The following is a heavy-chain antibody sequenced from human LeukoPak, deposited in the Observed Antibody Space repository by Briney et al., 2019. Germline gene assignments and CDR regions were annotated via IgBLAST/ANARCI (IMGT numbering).Heavy chain of an antibody. CDR2: IYYSGST. CDR3: ARAGVGRHSNWFDP. Sequence: SETLSLTCTVSGGSISSGSSYWSWIRQPPGKGLEWIGYIYYSGSTNYNPSLKSRVTISVDTSKNQFSLKLSSVTAADTAVYYCARAGVGRHSNWFDPWGQGTLVTVSS. D-gene: IGHD3-10*01. CDR1: GGSISSGSSY. V-gene: IGHV4-61*01. J-gene: IGHJ5*02.